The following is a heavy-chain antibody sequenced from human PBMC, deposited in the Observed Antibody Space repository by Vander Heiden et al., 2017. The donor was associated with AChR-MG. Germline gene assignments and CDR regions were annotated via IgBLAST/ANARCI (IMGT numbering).Heavy chain of an antibody. CDR3: AYYDSSGYYSPFSDY. V-gene: IGHV3-30*02. D-gene: IGHD3-22*01. Sequence: QVQLVESGGGVVQPGGSLRLSCAASGFTFSSYGMHWGRQAPGKGLEWVACIRYDGSNKYYADSVKGRFTISRDNSKNTLYLQMNSLRAEDTAVYYCAYYDSSGYYSPFSDYWGQGTLVTVSS. CDR1: GFTFSSYG. CDR2: IRYDGSNK. J-gene: IGHJ4*02.